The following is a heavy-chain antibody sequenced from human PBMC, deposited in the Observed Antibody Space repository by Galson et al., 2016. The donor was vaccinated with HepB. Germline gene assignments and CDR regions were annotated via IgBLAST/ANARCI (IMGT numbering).Heavy chain of an antibody. D-gene: IGHD3-3*01. J-gene: IGHJ4*02. CDR3: ARLGVGFWSGYSDWYSVDY. Sequence: QSGAEVKKPGESLKISCKGSGYSFTSYWIGWVRQMPGKGLEWMGIIYPGDSGTRYSPSFQGQVTISADKSISTAYLQWSSLKASDTAMYYCARLGVGFWSGYSDWYSVDYWGQGTLVTVAS. V-gene: IGHV5-51*01. CDR2: IYPGDSGT. CDR1: GYSFTSYW.